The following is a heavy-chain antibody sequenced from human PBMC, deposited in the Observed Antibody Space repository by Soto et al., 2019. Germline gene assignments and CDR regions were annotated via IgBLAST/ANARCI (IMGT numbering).Heavy chain of an antibody. CDR3: ARRGCSSAGCPYYFDY. D-gene: IGHD2-2*01. Sequence: QVQLQESGPGLVRPSETLSLTCTVSGGSISNYYWSWIRQPPGKGLEWIGYIYYSGSTNYNPSLHSRVTISVDTSKNQFSLKLNSVTAADTAVYYCARRGCSSAGCPYYFDYWGQGTLVTVSS. CDR1: GGSISNYY. J-gene: IGHJ4*02. V-gene: IGHV4-59*01. CDR2: IYYSGST.